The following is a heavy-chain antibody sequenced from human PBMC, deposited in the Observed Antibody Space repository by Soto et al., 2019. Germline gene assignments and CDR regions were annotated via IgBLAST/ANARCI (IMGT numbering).Heavy chain of an antibody. CDR2: ISYDGSNK. Sequence: QVQLVESGGGVVQPGRSLRLSCAASGFTFSSYGMHWVRQAPGKGLEWVAVISYDGSNKYYADSVKGRFTISRAYSKNRLYLQMNSLRAEDTAVYYCAKVLGSGSFYGMDVWGQGTTVTVS. D-gene: IGHD6-25*01. J-gene: IGHJ6*02. CDR1: GFTFSSYG. V-gene: IGHV3-30*18. CDR3: AKVLGSGSFYGMDV.